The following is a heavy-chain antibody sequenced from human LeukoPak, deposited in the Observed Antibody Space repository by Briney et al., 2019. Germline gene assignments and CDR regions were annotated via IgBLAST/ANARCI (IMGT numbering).Heavy chain of an antibody. CDR3: ARDGANGYSSGWAPNDY. D-gene: IGHD6-19*01. CDR1: GFTVSSNY. J-gene: IGHJ4*02. V-gene: IGHV3-66*01. Sequence: GGSLRLSCAASGFTVSSNYMTWVRQAPGRGLEWVSVICSGGSIYYADSVKGRFTIPRDNSKNTLYLQMNSLRAEDTAVYYCARDGANGYSSGWAPNDYWGQGTLVTVSS. CDR2: ICSGGSI.